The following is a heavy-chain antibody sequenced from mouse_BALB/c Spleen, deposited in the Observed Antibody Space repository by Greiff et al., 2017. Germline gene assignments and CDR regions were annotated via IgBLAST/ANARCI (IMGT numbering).Heavy chain of an antibody. CDR1: GFTFSSYG. CDR3: ARDISDFDY. CDR2: INSNGGST. V-gene: IGHV5-6-3*01. J-gene: IGHJ2*01. Sequence: EVKLMESGGGLVQPGGSLKLSCAASGFTFSSYGMSWVRQTPDKRLELVATINSNGGSTYYPDSVKGRFTISRDNAKNTLYLQMSSLKSEDTAMYYCARDISDFDYGGQGTTLTVSS.